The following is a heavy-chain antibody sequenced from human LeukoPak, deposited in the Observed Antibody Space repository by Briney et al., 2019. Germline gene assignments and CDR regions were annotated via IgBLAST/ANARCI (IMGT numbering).Heavy chain of an antibody. CDR3: ASHYYGSGSYYNYDGRYDY. V-gene: IGHV4-30-2*01. Sequence: SQTLSLTCAVSGGSISSGGYSWSWLRQPPGKGLEWIGYIYHSGSTYYNPSLKSRVTISVDRSKNQFSLKLSSVTAADTAVYYCASHYYGSGSYYNYDGRYDYWGQGTLVTVSS. CDR2: IYHSGST. CDR1: GGSISSGGYS. J-gene: IGHJ4*02. D-gene: IGHD3-10*01.